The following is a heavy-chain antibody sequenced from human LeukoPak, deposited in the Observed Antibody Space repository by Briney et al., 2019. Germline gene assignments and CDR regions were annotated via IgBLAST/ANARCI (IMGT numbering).Heavy chain of an antibody. Sequence: SVKVSCKASGGTFTSYAISWVRQAPGQGLEWMGGIIPIFGTANYAQKFQGRVTITADESTSTAYMELSSLRSEDTAVYYCARELPAEYKIVSPYYYYYYGMEVWGQGTTVTVSS. CDR2: IIPIFGTA. CDR3: ARELPAEYKIVSPYYYYYYGMEV. CDR1: GGTFTSYA. D-gene: IGHD2/OR15-2a*01. J-gene: IGHJ6*02. V-gene: IGHV1-69*13.